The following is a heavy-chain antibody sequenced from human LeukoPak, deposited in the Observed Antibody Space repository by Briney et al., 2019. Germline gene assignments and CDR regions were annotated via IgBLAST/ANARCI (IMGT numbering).Heavy chain of an antibody. Sequence: SETLSLTCTVSGGSISSSSYYWGWIRQPPGKGLEWIGSIYYSGSTYYNPSLKSRVTISVDTSKNQFSLNLTSMTAADTAVYFCARDPSWTRGYFDYWGQGTLVTVSS. CDR1: GGSISSSSYY. CDR2: IYYSGST. CDR3: ARDPSWTRGYFDY. D-gene: IGHD2-2*01. J-gene: IGHJ4*02. V-gene: IGHV4-39*07.